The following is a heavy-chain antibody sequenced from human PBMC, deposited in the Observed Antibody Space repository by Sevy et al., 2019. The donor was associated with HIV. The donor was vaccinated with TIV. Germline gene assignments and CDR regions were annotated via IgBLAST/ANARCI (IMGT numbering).Heavy chain of an antibody. CDR2: IKSKTDCGTT. CDR1: GFTFSNAW. Sequence: GGSLRLSCAASGFTFSNAWMSWVRQAPGKGLEWVGRIKSKTDCGTTDDAAPVKGRFTISRDDSKNTLYLQMNSLKTEDTAVYYCTTVAQFTAFDIWGQGTMVTV. J-gene: IGHJ3*02. CDR3: TTVAQFTAFDI. V-gene: IGHV3-15*01.